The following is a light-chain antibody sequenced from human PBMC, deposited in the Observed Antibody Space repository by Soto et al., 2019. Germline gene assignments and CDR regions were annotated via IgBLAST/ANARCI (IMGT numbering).Light chain of an antibody. J-gene: IGKJ5*01. CDR1: QGISSW. V-gene: IGKV1-12*01. CDR2: AAS. CDR3: QQAHSFPFT. Sequence: DIQMTQSPSSVSASVGDRITITCRASQGISSWLAWYQQKPGKAPTLLIYAASSLQSGVPSRFSGSGSGTDFSLIISSLQPEDFPTCYWQQAHSFPFTFSQGTRLEIK.